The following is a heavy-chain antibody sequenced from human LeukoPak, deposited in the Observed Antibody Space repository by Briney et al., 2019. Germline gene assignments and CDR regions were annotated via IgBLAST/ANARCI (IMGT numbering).Heavy chain of an antibody. D-gene: IGHD4-23*01. Sequence: GGSLRLSCAASGFTFDDYAMHWVRQAPGKGLEWVSGISWNSGSIGYADSVKGRFTISRDNAKNSLYLQMNSLRAEDMALYYCAKDLRLSVGTSPFDYWGQGTLVTVSS. V-gene: IGHV3-9*03. J-gene: IGHJ4*02. CDR1: GFTFDDYA. CDR3: AKDLRLSVGTSPFDY. CDR2: ISWNSGSI.